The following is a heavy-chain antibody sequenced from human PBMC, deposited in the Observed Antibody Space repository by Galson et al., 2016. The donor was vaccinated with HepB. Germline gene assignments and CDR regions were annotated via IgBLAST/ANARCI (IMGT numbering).Heavy chain of an antibody. D-gene: IGHD2-2*01. Sequence: SVKVSCKASGGTFNKYAISWVRQAPGQGLEWMGGIIPMFGTANYAQKFQGRVTITADESTSTAYMELSSLISEDTAVYYCAFPRGMPGHDAFDIWGQGTMVTVSS. J-gene: IGHJ3*02. CDR3: AFPRGMPGHDAFDI. CDR2: IIPMFGTA. V-gene: IGHV1-69*13. CDR1: GGTFNKYA.